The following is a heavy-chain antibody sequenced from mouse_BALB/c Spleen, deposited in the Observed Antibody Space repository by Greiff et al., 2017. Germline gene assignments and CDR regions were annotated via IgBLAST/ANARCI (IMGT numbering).Heavy chain of an antibody. CDR1: GYTFTDYY. J-gene: IGHJ2*01. D-gene: IGHD2-1*01. CDR3: AREGGNPFDY. CDR2: IYPGSGNT. Sequence: VQLQQSGAELARPGASVKLSCKASGYTFTDYYINWVKQRTGQGLEWIGEIYPGSGNTYYNEKFKGKATLTADKSSSTAYMQLSSLTSEDSAVYFCAREGGNPFDYWGQGTTLTVSS. V-gene: IGHV1-77*01.